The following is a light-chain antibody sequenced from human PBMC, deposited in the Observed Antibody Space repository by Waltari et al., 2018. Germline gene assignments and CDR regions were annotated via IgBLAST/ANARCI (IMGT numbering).Light chain of an antibody. V-gene: IGLV2-14*03. CDR2: DVG. CDR1: ISDIGTYNF. Sequence: HSALTQPASVSGSPGQSLTISCAGTISDIGTYNFVAWYQQVPGKVPKLIIFDVGKRPSGVSNRFSGSKSDNTASLTISGLLAEDEADYYCASYTTAYTWVFGGGTRLTVL. CDR3: ASYTTAYTWV. J-gene: IGLJ3*02.